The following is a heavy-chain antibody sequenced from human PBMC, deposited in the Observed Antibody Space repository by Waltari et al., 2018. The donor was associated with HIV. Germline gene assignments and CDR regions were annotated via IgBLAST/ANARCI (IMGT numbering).Heavy chain of an antibody. V-gene: IGHV3-48*01. J-gene: IGHJ3*02. CDR1: GFTFSRDT. D-gene: IGHD2-15*01. CDR3: ARGYCSGGSCYSIGAFDI. CDR2: ISSSSSTI. Sequence: EVQLVESGGGLVQPGGSLRLSCAAPGFTFSRDTMNWVRQTPGKGLEWVSYISSSSSTIYYADSVKGRFTISRDNAKNSLYLQMNSLRAEDTAVYYCARGYCSGGSCYSIGAFDIWGQGTMVTVSS.